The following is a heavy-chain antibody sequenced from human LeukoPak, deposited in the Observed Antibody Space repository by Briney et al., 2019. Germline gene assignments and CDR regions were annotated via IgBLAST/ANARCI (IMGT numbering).Heavy chain of an antibody. V-gene: IGHV4-31*03. CDR3: ARGSNIGPDAFDI. J-gene: IGHJ3*02. D-gene: IGHD2/OR15-2a*01. CDR2: TYYTGSA. Sequence: SETLSLTCTVSGGSISSGGYYWSWIRQHPGKGLEWIGYTYYTGSAYYNPSLKSRLTILLDTSKSQFSLKLSSVTAADTAVYYCARGSNIGPDAFDIRGQGTMVTVSS. CDR1: GGSISSGGYY.